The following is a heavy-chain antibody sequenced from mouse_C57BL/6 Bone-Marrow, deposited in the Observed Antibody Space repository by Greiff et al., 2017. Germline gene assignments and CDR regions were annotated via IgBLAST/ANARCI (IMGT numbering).Heavy chain of an antibody. CDR1: GYTFTSYW. CDR2: IDPNSGGT. Sequence: QVQLQQPGAELVKPGASVKLSCKASGYTFTSYWMHWVKQRPGRGLEWIGRIDPNSGGTKYNEKFKSKATLTVDKPSSTAYVQLSSLTSEDSAVYYCAHGNYLYWYFAVWGTGTTVTGSS. CDR3: AHGNYLYWYFAV. D-gene: IGHD2-1*01. J-gene: IGHJ1*03. V-gene: IGHV1-72*01.